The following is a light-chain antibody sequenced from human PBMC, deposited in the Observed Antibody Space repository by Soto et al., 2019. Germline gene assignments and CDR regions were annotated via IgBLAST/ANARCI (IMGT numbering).Light chain of an antibody. J-gene: IGKJ1*01. CDR2: DAS. CDR1: QEISNY. Sequence: DIQMIQSPSSLSASVGDRVTITCQASQEISNYLNWYQQKPGKAPKLLIYDASNLERGVPSSFSGRGSGTDFTFTISSLQPEDFATYYCQQYDHLPRTFGRGTKVEIK. V-gene: IGKV1-33*01. CDR3: QQYDHLPRT.